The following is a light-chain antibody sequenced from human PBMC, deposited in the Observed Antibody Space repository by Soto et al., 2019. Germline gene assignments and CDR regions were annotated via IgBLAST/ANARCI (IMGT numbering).Light chain of an antibody. Sequence: DIQLTQSPSFLSASVGDRVTITCRASQGISSYLAWYQRKPGKAPKLLIYAASTLQSGVPSRFSGSGSGTEFTLTISSLQPEDFATYYCQQHNSYPLTFGRGTKVEIK. V-gene: IGKV1-9*01. CDR2: AAS. CDR1: QGISSY. J-gene: IGKJ4*01. CDR3: QQHNSYPLT.